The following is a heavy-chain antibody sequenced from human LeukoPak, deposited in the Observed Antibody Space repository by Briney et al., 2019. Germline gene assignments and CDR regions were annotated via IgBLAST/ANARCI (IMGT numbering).Heavy chain of an antibody. CDR1: GFTFSSYG. Sequence: PGGSLRLSCAASGFTFSSYGMGWVRQAPGKGLEWISGISGGGGNTYYADSVKGRFSISRDNSKNSLYLQMNSLRSEDTAMYYCAKESGKFDYWGQGTLVAVSS. CDR2: ISGGGGNT. V-gene: IGHV3-23*01. CDR3: AKESGKFDY. J-gene: IGHJ4*02.